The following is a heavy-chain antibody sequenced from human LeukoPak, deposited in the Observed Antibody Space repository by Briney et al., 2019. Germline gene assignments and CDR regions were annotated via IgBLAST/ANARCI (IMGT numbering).Heavy chain of an antibody. Sequence: ASVKVSCKASGGTFSSYAISWVRQAPGQGLEWMAWISAYNGNTNYAQKHQGRVTVTTETSTSTAYMELRSLRSDDTAVYYCARGNCGGDCYSFDYWGQGTLVTVSS. D-gene: IGHD2-21*02. CDR3: ARGNCGGDCYSFDY. CDR2: ISAYNGNT. CDR1: GGTFSSYA. V-gene: IGHV1-18*01. J-gene: IGHJ4*02.